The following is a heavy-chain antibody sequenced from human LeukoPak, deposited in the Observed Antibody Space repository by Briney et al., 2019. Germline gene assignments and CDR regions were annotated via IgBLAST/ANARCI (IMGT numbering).Heavy chain of an antibody. CDR1: GYTFTGYY. CDR2: INPNSGGT. D-gene: IGHD6-13*01. CDR3: ARDSKRIAAARSPLDY. J-gene: IGHJ4*02. V-gene: IGHV1-2*02. Sequence: GASVKVSCKASGYTFTGYYMHWVRQAPGQGLERKGWINPNSGGTNYAQKFQGRVTMTRDTSISTAYMELSRLRSDDTAVYYCARDSKRIAAARSPLDYWGQGTLVTVSS.